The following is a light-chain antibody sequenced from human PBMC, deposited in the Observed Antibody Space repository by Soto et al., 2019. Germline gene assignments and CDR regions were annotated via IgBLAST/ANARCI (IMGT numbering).Light chain of an antibody. CDR1: QSVSSSY. Sequence: IVLTQSPGTLSLSPGERATLSCRASQSVSSSYLAWYQQKPGKAPRLLIYGASSRATGIPDRLSGSGSGTDFSLTIRRLEPEDFAVYYCQQYGSSHTFGQGTRLEIK. CDR3: QQYGSSHT. J-gene: IGKJ5*01. V-gene: IGKV3-20*01. CDR2: GAS.